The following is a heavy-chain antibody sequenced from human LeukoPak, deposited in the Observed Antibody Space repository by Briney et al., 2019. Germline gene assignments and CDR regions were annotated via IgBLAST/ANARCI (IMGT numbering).Heavy chain of an antibody. CDR3: TTDRYNY. CDR2: IKSESDGETT. CDR1: GFTFINAW. Sequence: PGGSLRLSCAASGFTFINAWMIWVRQAPGKGLEWVGRIKSESDGETTDYAAPMQGRFTISRDDSRNTLYLQIDSLTSEDTAVYYCTTDRYNYWGQGTLVTVSS. J-gene: IGHJ4*02. D-gene: IGHD1-14*01. V-gene: IGHV3-15*01.